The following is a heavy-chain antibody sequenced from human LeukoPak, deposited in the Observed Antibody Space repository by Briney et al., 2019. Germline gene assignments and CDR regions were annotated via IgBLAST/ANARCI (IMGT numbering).Heavy chain of an antibody. CDR1: GSTFSGHW. Sequence: PGGSLRLSCAGSGSTFSGHWLTWVRQAPGKGLEWVASIKEDGREAHYADSVKGRFTTSRDNTKSTLYLQMNSLRVEDTAVYYCAREWYDYGGDSGGYWGQGTLVTVSS. CDR3: AREWYDYGGDSGGY. CDR2: IKEDGREA. V-gene: IGHV3-7*01. D-gene: IGHD4-23*01. J-gene: IGHJ4*02.